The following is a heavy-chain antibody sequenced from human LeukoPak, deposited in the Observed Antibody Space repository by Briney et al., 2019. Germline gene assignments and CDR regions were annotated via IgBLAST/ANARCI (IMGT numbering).Heavy chain of an antibody. CDR1: GGTFSSYA. CDR3: ARVSIRWELQNPFLG. D-gene: IGHD1-26*01. CDR2: IIPIFGTA. J-gene: IGHJ4*02. Sequence: ASVKVSCKASGGTFSSYAISWVRQAPGQGLEWMGRIIPIFGTANYAQKFQGRVTITAVKSTSTAYMELSSLRSEDTAVYYCARVSIRWELQNPFLGWGQGTLVTVSS. V-gene: IGHV1-69*06.